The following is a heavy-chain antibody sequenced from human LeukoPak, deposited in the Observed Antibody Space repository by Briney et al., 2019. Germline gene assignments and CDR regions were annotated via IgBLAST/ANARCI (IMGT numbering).Heavy chain of an antibody. CDR1: GGSTSSGNYY. J-gene: IGHJ4*02. CDR2: ISSSGNT. D-gene: IGHD3-3*01. CDR3: ARLGAGPTYYDFWSGYSSFYFDY. Sequence: PSETLSLTCTVSGGSTSSGNYYWGWIRQPPRKGLEWIGGISSSGNTYYNPSLKSRITISIDTSKNHLSLKLSSVSAADTAVYYCARLGAGPTYYDFWSGYSSFYFDYWGQGTLVTVSS. V-gene: IGHV4-39*02.